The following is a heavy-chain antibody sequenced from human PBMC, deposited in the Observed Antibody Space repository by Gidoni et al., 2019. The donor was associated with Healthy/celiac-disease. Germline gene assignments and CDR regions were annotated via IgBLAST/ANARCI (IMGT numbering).Heavy chain of an antibody. CDR3: AKSPLGGPIDY. CDR2: ISSSGANT. J-gene: IGHJ4*02. Sequence: EMQLVESGGGLVQPGGSLRLSCAASGFTFSSHAMHWVRQAPGKGLGWVSAISSSGANTYYADSVKGRFTSSRDNSKTTVYLQMNRLRAEDTAVYYCAKSPLGGPIDYWGQGTLVTVSS. V-gene: IGHV3-23*04. D-gene: IGHD3-16*01. CDR1: GFTFSSHA.